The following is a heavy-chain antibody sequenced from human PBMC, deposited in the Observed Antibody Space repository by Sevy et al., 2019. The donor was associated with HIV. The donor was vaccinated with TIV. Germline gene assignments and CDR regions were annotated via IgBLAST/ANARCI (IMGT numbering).Heavy chain of an antibody. CDR2: ISGSGGST. D-gene: IGHD3-10*01. J-gene: IGHJ5*02. Sequence: GGSLRLSCAASGFTFSSYAMSWVRQAPGKGLEWVSAISGSGGSTYYADSVKGRFTISRDNSKNTLYLQMNSLRAEDTAVYYCAGYSRITMVRGVVNWFDPWDQGTLVTVSS. CDR3: AGYSRITMVRGVVNWFDP. V-gene: IGHV3-23*01. CDR1: GFTFSSYA.